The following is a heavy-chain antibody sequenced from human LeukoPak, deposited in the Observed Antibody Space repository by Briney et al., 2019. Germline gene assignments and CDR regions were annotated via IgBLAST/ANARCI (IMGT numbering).Heavy chain of an antibody. Sequence: PSETLSLTCTVSGGSISSYYWSWIRQPAGKGLEWIGRIYTSGSTNYNPSLKSRVTMSVDTSKNQFSLKLSSVTAADTAVYYCARDRPYYDILTGHPDTGVLDYWGQGTLVTVSS. CDR1: GGSISSYY. CDR3: ARDRPYYDILTGHPDTGVLDY. D-gene: IGHD3-9*01. V-gene: IGHV4-4*07. J-gene: IGHJ4*02. CDR2: IYTSGST.